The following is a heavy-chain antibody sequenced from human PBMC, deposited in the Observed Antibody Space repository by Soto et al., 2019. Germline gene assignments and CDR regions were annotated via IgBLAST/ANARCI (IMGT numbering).Heavy chain of an antibody. V-gene: IGHV4-59*01. J-gene: IGHJ4*02. CDR1: GGSISSYY. CDR2: IYYSGST. Sequence: SETLSLTCTVSGGSISSYYWSWIRRPPGKGLKLIGYIYYSGSTNYNPSLKSRVTISVDTSKNQFSLKLSSVTAADTAVYYCARGPDSYGYGSTRVLDYWGQGTLVTISS. CDR3: ARGPDSYGYGSTRVLDY. D-gene: IGHD5-18*01.